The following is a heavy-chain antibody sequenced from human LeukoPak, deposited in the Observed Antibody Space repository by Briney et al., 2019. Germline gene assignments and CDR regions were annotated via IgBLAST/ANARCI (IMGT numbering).Heavy chain of an antibody. D-gene: IGHD1-26*01. CDR2: IGTSGGGI. Sequence: PGGSLRLSCAASGFTFSSYTMTWVCHGQGRGLEWVSSIGTSGGGIYYADSGNSRLIISRDNSKNTLYLQMTSPRAEDTAVYYCAIVQSGSFYYYYCGMDVWGQGTTVTVSS. V-gene: IGHV3-23*01. CDR1: GFTFSSYT. CDR3: AIVQSGSFYYYYCGMDV. J-gene: IGHJ6*02.